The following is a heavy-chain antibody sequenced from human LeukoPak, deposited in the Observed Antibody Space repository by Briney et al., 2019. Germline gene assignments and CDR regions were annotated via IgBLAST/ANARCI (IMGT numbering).Heavy chain of an antibody. Sequence: GGSLRLSCEASGFTFSNYWMHWVRQVPGKGLVWVSHIENNGRSTKYADSVKGRFTISRDNSKNTLYLQMNSLRAEDTAVYYCAKGPSIAAREYYYYYMDVWGKGTTVTVSS. V-gene: IGHV3-74*01. CDR2: IENNGRST. J-gene: IGHJ6*03. D-gene: IGHD6-6*01. CDR3: AKGPSIAAREYYYYYMDV. CDR1: GFTFSNYW.